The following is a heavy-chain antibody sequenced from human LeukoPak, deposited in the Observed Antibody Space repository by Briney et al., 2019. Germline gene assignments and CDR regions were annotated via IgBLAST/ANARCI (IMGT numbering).Heavy chain of an antibody. Sequence: ASVKVSCKASGYTFTGQYMHWVRQAPGQGLEWMGWINPNSGGTNYAQKFQGRVTMTRDTSISTAYMELSRLRSDGTAVYYCARESIVGATTLDYWGQGTLVTVSS. CDR3: ARESIVGATTLDY. J-gene: IGHJ4*02. D-gene: IGHD1-26*01. CDR2: INPNSGGT. CDR1: GYTFTGQY. V-gene: IGHV1-2*02.